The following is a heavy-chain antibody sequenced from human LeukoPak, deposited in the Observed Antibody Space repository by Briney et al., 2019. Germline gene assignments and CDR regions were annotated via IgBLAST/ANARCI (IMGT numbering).Heavy chain of an antibody. D-gene: IGHD3-22*01. CDR1: GFTFGDYA. V-gene: IGHV3-49*04. CDR3: TRDLLASRGLYYFDY. CDR2: IRSKAYGGTT. Sequence: GGSLRLSCAASGFTFGDYAMSWVRQAPGKGLEWVGFIRSKAYGGTTEYAASVKGRFTISRDDSKSIAYLQMNSLKTEDTAVYYCTRDLLASRGLYYFDYWGQGTLVTVSS. J-gene: IGHJ4*02.